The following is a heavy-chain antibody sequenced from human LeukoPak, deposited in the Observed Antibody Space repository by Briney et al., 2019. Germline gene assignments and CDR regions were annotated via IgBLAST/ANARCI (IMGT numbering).Heavy chain of an antibody. CDR3: ARDRTGLDY. V-gene: IGHV3-33*08. Sequence: GGSLRLSCAASGFTVSSNYMSWVRQAPGKGLEWVAVIWYDGSNKYYADSVKGRFTISRDNSKNTLYLQMNSLRAEDTAVYYCARDRTGLDYWGQGTLVTVSS. CDR1: GFTVSSNY. D-gene: IGHD3-10*01. J-gene: IGHJ4*02. CDR2: IWYDGSNK.